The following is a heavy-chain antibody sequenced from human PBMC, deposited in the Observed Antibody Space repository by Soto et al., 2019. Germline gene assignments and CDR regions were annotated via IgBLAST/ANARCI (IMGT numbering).Heavy chain of an antibody. V-gene: IGHV4-30-4*01. CDR2: IYYSVST. J-gene: IGHJ5*02. D-gene: IGHD3-22*01. CDR3: ARVYYDSRGYFGSWFDT. Sequence: SETLSLTCTVSGGSISSGDYYCSWILHPPGKGLEWIGYIYYSVSTYYNPSLKSRVTISVDTSKNQFSLKLSSVTAADTAVYYCARVYYDSRGYFGSWFDTWGQGTLVTVSS. CDR1: GGSISSGDYY.